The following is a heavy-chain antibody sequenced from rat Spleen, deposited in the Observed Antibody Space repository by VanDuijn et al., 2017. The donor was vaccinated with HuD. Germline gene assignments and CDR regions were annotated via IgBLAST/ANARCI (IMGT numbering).Heavy chain of an antibody. CDR2: ISTSGGST. Sequence: EVQLVESGGGLVQPGRSMKLSCAASGFTFSSFPMAWVRQAPTKGLEWVATISTSGGSTYYRDSVKGRFTISRDNAKSTLYLQMNSLRSEDTATYYCTRWDYWGQGVMVTVSS. CDR3: TRWDY. CDR1: GFTFSSFP. V-gene: IGHV5-46*01. J-gene: IGHJ2*01.